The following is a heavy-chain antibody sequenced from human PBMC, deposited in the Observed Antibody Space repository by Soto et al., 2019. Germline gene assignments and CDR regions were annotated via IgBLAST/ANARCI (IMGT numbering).Heavy chain of an antibody. Sequence: HEQLMESGGCVVQPGRSLRLSCVASGFSFSSEAMHWVRQAPGKWLEWVAAISNDGNRQLYADSVKDRFTISRDNSRNTLDLQMNNLRTEDTGVYFCARDIYSYGSVGTPDIWGQGTMVTVSS. CDR2: ISNDGNRQ. V-gene: IGHV3-30-3*01. CDR1: GFSFSSEA. J-gene: IGHJ3*02. CDR3: ARDIYSYGSVGTPDI. D-gene: IGHD5-18*01.